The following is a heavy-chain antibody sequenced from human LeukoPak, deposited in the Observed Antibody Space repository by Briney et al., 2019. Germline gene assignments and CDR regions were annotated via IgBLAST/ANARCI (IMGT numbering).Heavy chain of an antibody. V-gene: IGHV4-4*07. D-gene: IGHD6-19*01. CDR2: IYTSGST. Sequence: SETLSLTCTVSGGSISNYYWTWIRQPAGKGLEWIGRIYTSGSTNYNPSLESRVTMSVDTSKTQFSLKLTSVTAADTAVYYCARGRGWNYFDYWGLGTLVTVSS. CDR3: ARGRGWNYFDY. CDR1: GGSISNYY. J-gene: IGHJ4*02.